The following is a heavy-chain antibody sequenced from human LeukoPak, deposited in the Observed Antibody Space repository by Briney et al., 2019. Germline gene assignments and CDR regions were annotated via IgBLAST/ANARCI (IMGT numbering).Heavy chain of an antibody. CDR3: AKDPTYHYDSSGSVPFDY. Sequence: GRSLRLSCAASGFIFSNYAMHWVRQAPGKGLEWVAFIRYDGSNKYYADSVKGRFTISRDNSKNTLYLQMNSLRPEDTAVYYCAKDPTYHYDSSGSVPFDYWGQGTLVTVSS. J-gene: IGHJ4*02. CDR1: GFIFSNYA. D-gene: IGHD3-22*01. CDR2: IRYDGSNK. V-gene: IGHV3-30*02.